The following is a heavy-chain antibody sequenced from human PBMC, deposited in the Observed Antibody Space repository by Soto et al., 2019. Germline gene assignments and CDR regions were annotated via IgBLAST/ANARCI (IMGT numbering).Heavy chain of an antibody. V-gene: IGHV4-59*01. CDR3: ARVDDILTGYPEAFDI. J-gene: IGHJ3*02. Sequence: SETLSLTCTVSGGSISSYYWSWIRQPPGKGLEWIGYIYYSGSTNYNPSLKSRVTISVDTSKNQFSLKLSSVTAADTAVYYCARVDDILTGYPEAFDIWGQGTMVTVSS. D-gene: IGHD3-9*01. CDR1: GGSISSYY. CDR2: IYYSGST.